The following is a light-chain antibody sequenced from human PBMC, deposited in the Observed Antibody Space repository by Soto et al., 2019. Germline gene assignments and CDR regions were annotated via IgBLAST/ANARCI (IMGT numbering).Light chain of an antibody. CDR2: EVS. CDR1: NSDVGGYNY. V-gene: IGLV2-14*01. CDR3: SSYTSSSTYV. J-gene: IGLJ1*01. Sequence: QSALTQPASVSGSPGQSITIYCTGTNSDVGGYNYVSWYQQHPGKAPKLMIYEVSYRPSGVSYRFSGSKSGNTASLTISGLQAEDEADYYCSSYTSSSTYVFGTGTKLTVL.